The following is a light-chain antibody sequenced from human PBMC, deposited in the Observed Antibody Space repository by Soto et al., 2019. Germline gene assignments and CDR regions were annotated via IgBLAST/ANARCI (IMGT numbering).Light chain of an antibody. CDR3: QQYGSSPPWT. Sequence: EIVLTQSPGTLSLSPGERGTVSCRASQSVSSSFLAWYQRKPGQAPRLLIYGASIRATGIPDRFSGSGSGTDFTLTISRLGPEDFAVYYCQQYGSSPPWTVGEGTKVEIK. CDR2: GAS. V-gene: IGKV3-20*01. J-gene: IGKJ1*01. CDR1: QSVSSSF.